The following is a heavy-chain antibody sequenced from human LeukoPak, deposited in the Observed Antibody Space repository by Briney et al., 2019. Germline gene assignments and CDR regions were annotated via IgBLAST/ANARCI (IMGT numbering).Heavy chain of an antibody. J-gene: IGHJ4*02. CDR2: IIPIFGTA. D-gene: IGHD3-22*01. CDR3: ARWARYYYDSSGYSRGFDY. CDR1: GGTFSSYA. V-gene: IGHV1-69*06. Sequence: SVKVSCKASGGTFSSYAISWVRQAPGQGLEWMGGIIPIFGTANYAQKFQGRVTITAGKSTSTAYMELSSLRSEDTAVYYCARWARYYYDSSGYSRGFDYWGQGTLVTVSS.